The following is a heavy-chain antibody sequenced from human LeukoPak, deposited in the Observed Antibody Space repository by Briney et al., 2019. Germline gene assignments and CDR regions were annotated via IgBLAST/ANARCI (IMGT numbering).Heavy chain of an antibody. J-gene: IGHJ6*02. Sequence: GSLRLSCAASGFTFSSYSMNWVRQAPGKGLEWVSSISSSSSYIYYADSVKGRFTISRDNSKNTLYLQMNSLRAEDTAVYYCARDAREKYQLLSYYYYYGMDVWGQGTTVTVSS. CDR3: ARDAREKYQLLSYYYYYGMDV. D-gene: IGHD2-2*01. V-gene: IGHV3-21*01. CDR2: ISSSSSYI. CDR1: GFTFSSYS.